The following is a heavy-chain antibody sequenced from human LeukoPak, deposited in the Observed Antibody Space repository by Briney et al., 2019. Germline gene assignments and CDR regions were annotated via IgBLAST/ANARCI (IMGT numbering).Heavy chain of an antibody. V-gene: IGHV3-11*05. CDR2: ISSSSTYT. CDR3: ARGDTYYYDSSGYGPFDY. CDR1: GLTFSDYY. D-gene: IGHD3-22*01. J-gene: IGHJ4*02. Sequence: GGSLRLSCAASGLTFSDYYMSWIRQAPGKGLEWVSYISSSSTYTNYADSVKGRFTISRDNAKNSLYLQMNSLRAEDTAVYYCARGDTYYYDSSGYGPFDYWGQGTLVTVSS.